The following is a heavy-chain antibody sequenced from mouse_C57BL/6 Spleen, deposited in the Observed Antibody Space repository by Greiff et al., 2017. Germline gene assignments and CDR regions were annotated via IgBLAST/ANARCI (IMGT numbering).Heavy chain of an antibody. J-gene: IGHJ1*03. CDR3: ARDITTVVEGYFDV. D-gene: IGHD1-1*01. CDR1: GYTFTSYW. Sequence: QVQLQQPGAELVKPGASVKLSCKASGYTFTSYWMHWVKQRPGQGLEWIGMIHPNSGSTNYNEKFKSKATLTVDKSSSTAYMQISSLTSEDSAVYYCARDITTVVEGYFDVWGTGTTVTVSA. V-gene: IGHV1-64*01. CDR2: IHPNSGST.